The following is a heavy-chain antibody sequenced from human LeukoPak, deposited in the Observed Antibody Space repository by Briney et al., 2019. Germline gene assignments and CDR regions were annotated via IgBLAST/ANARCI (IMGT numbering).Heavy chain of an antibody. V-gene: IGHV1-8*01. CDR3: ASKSLIGVTARAFGAFDI. Sequence: ASVKVSCKASGYTFTSYDINWVRQATGQGLEWMGWMNPNSGNTGYAQKFQGRVTMTRDTSTSTVYMELSSLRSEDTAVYYCASKSLIGVTARAFGAFDIWGQGTMVTVSS. CDR2: MNPNSGNT. J-gene: IGHJ3*02. CDR1: GYTFTSYD. D-gene: IGHD2-21*02.